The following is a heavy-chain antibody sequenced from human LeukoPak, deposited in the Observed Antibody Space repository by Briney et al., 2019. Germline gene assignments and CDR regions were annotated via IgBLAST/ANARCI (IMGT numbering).Heavy chain of an antibody. D-gene: IGHD1-26*01. V-gene: IGHV3-23*01. CDR2: ISGSGGST. Sequence: GGSLRLSCAASGFTFSSYAMSWVRQAPGKGLEWVSAISGSGGSTYYADSVKGRFTISRDNSKSTLYLQMNSLRAEDTAVYYCAKLPHPYSGSYRYYFDYWGQGTLVTVSS. CDR1: GFTFSSYA. J-gene: IGHJ4*02. CDR3: AKLPHPYSGSYRYYFDY.